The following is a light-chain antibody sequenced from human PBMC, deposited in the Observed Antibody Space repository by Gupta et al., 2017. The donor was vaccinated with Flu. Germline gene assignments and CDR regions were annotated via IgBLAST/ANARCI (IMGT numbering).Light chain of an antibody. V-gene: IGLV2-18*02. CDR1: SSDVGTYNR. CDR2: EVS. J-gene: IGLJ1*01. CDR3: SSYTSSYTFV. Sequence: QSALTQPPSVSGSPGQSVTIPCTGTSSDVGTYNRVSWYQQSPGTAPKLMIYEVSNRPSGVPYRFSGSKSGNTASLTISGLQGEDEADYYCSSYTSSYTFVFGTGTKVTVL.